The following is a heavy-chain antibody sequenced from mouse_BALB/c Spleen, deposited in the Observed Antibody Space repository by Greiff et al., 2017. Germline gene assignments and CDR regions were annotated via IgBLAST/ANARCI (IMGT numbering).Heavy chain of an antibody. Sequence: VKLMESGAELAKPGASVKMSCKASGYTFTSYWMHWVKQRPGQGLEWIGYINPSTGYTEYNQKFKDKATLTADKSSSTAYMQLSSLTSEDSAVYYCARAHYGSSYDAMDYWGQGTSVTVSS. D-gene: IGHD1-1*01. V-gene: IGHV1-7*01. CDR1: GYTFTSYW. CDR3: ARAHYGSSYDAMDY. CDR2: INPSTGYT. J-gene: IGHJ4*01.